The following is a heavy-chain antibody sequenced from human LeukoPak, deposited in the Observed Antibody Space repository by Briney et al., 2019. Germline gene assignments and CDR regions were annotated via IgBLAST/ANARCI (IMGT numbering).Heavy chain of an antibody. CDR3: AKSQGIAAASTKADY. D-gene: IGHD6-13*01. CDR1: GFTFSSYA. J-gene: IGHJ4*02. CDR2: ISGSGDST. Sequence: GGSLRLSCAASGFTFSSYAMSWVRQAPGKGLEWVSAISGSGDSTYYADSVKGRFTISRDNSKNTLYLQMNSLRAEDTAVYYCAKSQGIAAASTKADYWGQGTLVTVSS. V-gene: IGHV3-23*01.